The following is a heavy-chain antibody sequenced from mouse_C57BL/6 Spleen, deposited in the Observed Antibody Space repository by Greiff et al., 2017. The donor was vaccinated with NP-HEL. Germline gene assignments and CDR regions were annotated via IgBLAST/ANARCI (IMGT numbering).Heavy chain of an antibody. Sequence: VQLQQSGAELARPGASVKLSCKASGYTFTSYGISWVKQRTGQGLEWIGEIYPRSGNTYYNEKFKGKATLTADKSSSTAYMELRSLTSEDSAVYFCARGGSSGYVDYWGQGTTLTVSS. J-gene: IGHJ2*01. CDR2: IYPRSGNT. CDR3: ARGGSSGYVDY. CDR1: GYTFTSYG. D-gene: IGHD3-2*02. V-gene: IGHV1-81*01.